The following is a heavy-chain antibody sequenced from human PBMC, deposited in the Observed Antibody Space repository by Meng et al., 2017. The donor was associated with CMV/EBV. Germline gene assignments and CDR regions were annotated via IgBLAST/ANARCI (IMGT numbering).Heavy chain of an antibody. CDR1: GFTFDDYG. J-gene: IGHJ4*02. V-gene: IGHV3-20*04. CDR2: INWNGGDI. D-gene: IGHD2/OR15-2a*01. CDR3: VRGYVEYSAFDY. Sequence: GGSLRLSCAASGFTFDDYGMSWVRQAPGKGLEWVSGINWNGGDIGYVDSVKGRFTIPRDNAKNSVYLQMNSLRAEDTALYYCVRGYVEYSAFDYWGQGTLGTVSS.